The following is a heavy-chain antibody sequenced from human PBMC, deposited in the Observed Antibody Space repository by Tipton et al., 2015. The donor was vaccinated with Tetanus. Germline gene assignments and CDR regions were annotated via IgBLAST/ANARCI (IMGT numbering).Heavy chain of an antibody. D-gene: IGHD3-22*01. V-gene: IGHV3-33*01. CDR2: IWSHGRKI. J-gene: IGHJ4*02. CDR1: GFTFSDYG. CDR3: ARDDNYDDNSLDY. Sequence: RSLRLSCAASGFTFSDYGMHWVRQAPGEGLEWVAVIWSHGRKIHYADSVKGRFTISRDNLENTLFLQMNSLRADDTAVYYCARDDNYDDNSLDYWGQGTLFTVSS.